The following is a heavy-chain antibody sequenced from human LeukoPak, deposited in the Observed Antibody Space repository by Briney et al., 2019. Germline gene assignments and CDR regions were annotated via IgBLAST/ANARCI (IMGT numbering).Heavy chain of an antibody. Sequence: SETLSLTCTVSGGSISSSSYYWGWIRQPPGKGLEWIGSIYYSGSTYYNPSLKSRVTISVDTSKNQFSLKLSSVTAADTAVYYCARDTNDAFDIWGQGTMVTVSS. V-gene: IGHV4-39*07. J-gene: IGHJ3*02. CDR1: GGSISSSSYY. D-gene: IGHD2-2*01. CDR3: ARDTNDAFDI. CDR2: IYYSGST.